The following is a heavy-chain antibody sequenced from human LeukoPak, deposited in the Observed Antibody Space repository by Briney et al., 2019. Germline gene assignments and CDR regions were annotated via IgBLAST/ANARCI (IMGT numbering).Heavy chain of an antibody. CDR3: ATTPYYYYYGMDV. J-gene: IGHJ6*02. Sequence: GGSLRLSCAASGFTFSDYYMSWIRQAAGKGLEWVSYISSSSSYTNYADSVKGRFTISRDNAKNSLYLQMNSLRAEDTAVYYCATTPYYYYYGMDVWGQGTTVTVSS. V-gene: IGHV3-11*06. CDR1: GFTFSDYY. CDR2: ISSSSSYT.